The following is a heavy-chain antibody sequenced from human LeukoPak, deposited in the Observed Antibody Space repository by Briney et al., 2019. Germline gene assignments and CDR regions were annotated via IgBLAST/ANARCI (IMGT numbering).Heavy chain of an antibody. CDR2: INHSGST. CDR3: ARSWGAMDAFDI. D-gene: IGHD3-16*01. CDR1: GGSFSGYY. V-gene: IGHV4-34*01. J-gene: IGHJ3*02. Sequence: SETLSLTCAVYGGSFSGYYWSWIRQPPGKGLEWIGEINHSGSTNYNPSLKSRVTISVDTSKNQFSLKLSSVTAADTAVYYCARSWGAMDAFDIWGQGTMVTVSS.